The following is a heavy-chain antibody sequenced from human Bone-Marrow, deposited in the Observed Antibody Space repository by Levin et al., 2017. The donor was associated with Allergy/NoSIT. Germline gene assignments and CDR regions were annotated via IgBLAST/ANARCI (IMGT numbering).Heavy chain of an antibody. CDR1: GFTFSSYA. CDR3: AKLQGGVVSAAYYFDY. D-gene: IGHD3-3*01. CDR2: ISGSGGNT. J-gene: IGHJ4*02. V-gene: IGHV3-23*01. Sequence: GESLKISCAASGFTFSSYAMSWVRQAPGKGLEWVSGISGSGGNTYYADSVKGRFTISRDNSKNTLYLQMNSLRAEDTAVYYCAKLQGGVVSAAYYFDYWGQGTLVTVSS.